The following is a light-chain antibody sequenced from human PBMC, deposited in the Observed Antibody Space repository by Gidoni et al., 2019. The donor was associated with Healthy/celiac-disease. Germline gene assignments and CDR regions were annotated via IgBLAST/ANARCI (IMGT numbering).Light chain of an antibody. CDR2: QDS. CDR3: QAWDSSTVV. J-gene: IGLJ2*01. Sequence: SYELTQTPPVSVSPGQTASITCSGDKLGDKYACWYQQKPGQSPVLVIYQDSKRPSGIPERFFGSNSGNTATLTISGTQAMDEADYYCQAWDSSTVVFGGGTKLTVL. CDR1: KLGDKY. V-gene: IGLV3-1*01.